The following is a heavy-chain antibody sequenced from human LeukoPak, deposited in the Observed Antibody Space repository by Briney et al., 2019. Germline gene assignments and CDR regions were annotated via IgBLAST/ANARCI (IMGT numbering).Heavy chain of an antibody. Sequence: GGSLRLSCAASGFTFSSYAMHWVRQAPGKGLEYVSAISSNGGSTYYANSVKGRFTISRDNSKNTLYLQMNSLRAEDTAVYYCAKGPSTYSTIPPIDYWGQGTLVTVSS. CDR3: AKGPSTYSTIPPIDY. V-gene: IGHV3-64*01. J-gene: IGHJ4*02. D-gene: IGHD1-1*01. CDR1: GFTFSSYA. CDR2: ISSNGGST.